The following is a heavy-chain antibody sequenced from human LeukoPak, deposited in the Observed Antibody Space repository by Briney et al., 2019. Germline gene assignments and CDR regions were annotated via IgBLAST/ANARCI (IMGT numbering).Heavy chain of an antibody. CDR2: ISSNGDT. J-gene: IGHJ3*01. CDR3: ARLGSDNGQPVGALDF. Sequence: SQTLSLTCTVSGVSIASRPFYWTWIRQPPGKGLEWVGFISSNGDTYYNPSLEGRLTISRDTSNNQFSLRLTSVSATDTAVYFCARLGSDNGQPVGALDFWGPGTVLTVSS. D-gene: IGHD4-17*01. CDR1: GVSIASRPFY. V-gene: IGHV4-30-4*01.